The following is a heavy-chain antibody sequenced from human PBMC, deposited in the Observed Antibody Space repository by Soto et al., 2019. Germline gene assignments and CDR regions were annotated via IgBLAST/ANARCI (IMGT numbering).Heavy chain of an antibody. CDR3: ASGGSSGWSRYFDR. D-gene: IGHD6-19*01. CDR2: IYYSGST. V-gene: IGHV4-59*01. Sequence: QVQLQESGPGLVKPSETLSLTCTVPGGSISSYYWSWIRQPPGKGLERIGYIYYSGSTSYHPSLKSPATLSVDTSKNQFSLKLSSVTAADTAVYYCASGGSSGWSRYFDRWGRGTLVTVSS. J-gene: IGHJ2*01. CDR1: GGSISSYY.